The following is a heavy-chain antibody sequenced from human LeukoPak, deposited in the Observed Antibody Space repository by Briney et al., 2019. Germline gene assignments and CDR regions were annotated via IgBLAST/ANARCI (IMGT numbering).Heavy chain of an antibody. J-gene: IGHJ6*03. D-gene: IGHD1/OR15-1a*01. Sequence: SETLSLTCTVSGDSISNYYWTWIRQTPGKGLEWIGNLYHSGAADYNPSLKTRVTTSVDTSKDQFYLSLRSSTAADTAVYFCARLGKTYYMDVWGTGTTVTVSS. CDR3: ARLGKTYYMDV. CDR2: LYHSGAA. V-gene: IGHV4-59*08. CDR1: GDSISNYY.